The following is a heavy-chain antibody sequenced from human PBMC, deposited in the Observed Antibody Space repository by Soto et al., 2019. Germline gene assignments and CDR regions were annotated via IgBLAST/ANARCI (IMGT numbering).Heavy chain of an antibody. CDR3: EREGGYGADDLRMDV. CDR2: ISSSSSTI. V-gene: IGHV3-48*02. J-gene: IGHJ6*02. Sequence: GGSLRHSCAASGFTFRSYRMNWVRQAPGKGLEWVSYISSSSSTIYYADSVKGRFTISRDNAKNSLYLQMNSLRDEDTAVYYFEREGGYGADDLRMDVSAQGTSVPVSS. D-gene: IGHD5-12*01. CDR1: GFTFRSYR.